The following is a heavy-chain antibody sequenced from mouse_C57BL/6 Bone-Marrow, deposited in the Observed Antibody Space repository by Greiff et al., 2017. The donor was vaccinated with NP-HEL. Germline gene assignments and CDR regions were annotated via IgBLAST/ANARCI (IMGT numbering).Heavy chain of an antibody. CDR2: ISSGGSYT. CDR3: ASPYDYDVAWFAY. D-gene: IGHD2-4*01. J-gene: IGHJ3*01. V-gene: IGHV5-6*01. CDR1: GFTFSSYG. Sequence: EVPRVESGGDLVKPGGSLKLSCAASGFTFSSYGLSWVRQTPDKRLAWVATISSGGSYTYYPDSVKWRFTISRDNAKNTLYLVISSLKSEDTAMYYCASPYDYDVAWFAYWGQGTLVTVSA.